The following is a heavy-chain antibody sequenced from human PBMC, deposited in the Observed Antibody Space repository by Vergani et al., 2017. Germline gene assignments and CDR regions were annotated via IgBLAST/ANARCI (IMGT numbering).Heavy chain of an antibody. Sequence: EVQLVESGGGLVKPGESPRLSCVASGFTFGSYSMIWVRQAPGKGLEWVSSISSGSSYIYYADSVKGRFTISRDNAKNSLYLQMNSLRAEDTAVYHCARDLTRYSTASRRYFDYWGQGTLVTVSS. D-gene: IGHD5-12*01. CDR1: GFTFGSYS. J-gene: IGHJ4*02. CDR2: ISSGSSYI. CDR3: ARDLTRYSTASRRYFDY. V-gene: IGHV3-21*01.